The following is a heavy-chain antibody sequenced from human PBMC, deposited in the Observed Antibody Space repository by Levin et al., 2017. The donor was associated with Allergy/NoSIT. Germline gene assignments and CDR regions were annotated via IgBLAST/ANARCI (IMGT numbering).Heavy chain of an antibody. Sequence: SQTLSLTCAVSGGSISSGGYSWSWIRQPPGKGLEWIGNIYLSGSTNDNPSLKSLVTMSVDRSTYLFSLKPSYVTAADTAVYYCARVAGYSYGYYFDSWRPGTLVTVSS. V-gene: IGHV4-30-2*01. D-gene: IGHD5-18*01. CDR1: GGSISSGGYS. CDR2: IYLSGST. CDR3: ARVAGYSYGYYFDS. J-gene: IGHJ4*02.